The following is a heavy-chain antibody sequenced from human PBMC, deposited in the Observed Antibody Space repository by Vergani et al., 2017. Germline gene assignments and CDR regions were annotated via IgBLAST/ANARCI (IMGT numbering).Heavy chain of an antibody. CDR1: GFTFSSYS. CDR3: ARGGGRAVAGLYYYYYYGMDV. Sequence: EVQLVESGGGLVKPGGSLRLSCAASGFTFSSYSMNWVRQAPGKGLEWVSSISSSSSYIYYADSVKGRFTISRDNAKNSLYLQMNSLRAEDTAVYYCARGGGRAVAGLYYYYYYGMDVWGQGTTVTVSS. D-gene: IGHD6-19*01. CDR2: ISSSSSYI. V-gene: IGHV3-21*01. J-gene: IGHJ6*02.